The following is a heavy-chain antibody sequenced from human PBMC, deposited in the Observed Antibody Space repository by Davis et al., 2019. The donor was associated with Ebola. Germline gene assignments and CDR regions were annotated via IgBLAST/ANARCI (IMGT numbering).Heavy chain of an antibody. V-gene: IGHV1-18*01. CDR2: VSGYNGNT. Sequence: ASVKVSCKAFGYKINTHGISWVRQAPGQGLEWMGWVSGYNGNTKYAQKLQGRVTLTADTSTSTAYMELRSLRSDDTAVYYCARGRLSPTELLWFEEYFDYWGQGTLVTVSS. CDR3: ARGRLSPTELLWFEEYFDY. CDR1: GYKINTHG. J-gene: IGHJ4*02. D-gene: IGHD3-10*01.